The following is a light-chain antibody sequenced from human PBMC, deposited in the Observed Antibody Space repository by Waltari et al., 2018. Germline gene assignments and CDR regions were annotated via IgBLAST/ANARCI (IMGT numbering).Light chain of an antibody. CDR2: SNN. V-gene: IGLV1-44*01. CDR1: SSNIGSNV. CDR3: VAWDDTVNGLV. J-gene: IGLJ2*01. Sequence: QSVLTQPPSASGTPGQRVTISCSGSSSNIGSNVVNWHRQVPGAAPTLLIYSNNQRPSGVPDRFSAAKSGTSASLAISGLQSDDEADYYCVAWDDTVNGLVFGAGTKLTVL.